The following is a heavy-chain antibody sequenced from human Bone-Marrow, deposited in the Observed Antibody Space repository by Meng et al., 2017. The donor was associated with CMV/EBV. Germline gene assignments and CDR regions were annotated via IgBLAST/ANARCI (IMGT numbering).Heavy chain of an antibody. V-gene: IGHV3-30-3*01. CDR2: ISYDGSNK. Sequence: GQLVGSGGGVVQRGRSLRLSCAASGFTFSSYAMHWVRQAPGKGLEWVAVISYDGSNKYYADSVKGRFTISRDNSKNTLYLQMNSLRAEDTAVYYCAREIAAATPDYWGQGTLVTVSS. CDR3: AREIAAATPDY. D-gene: IGHD6-13*01. CDR1: GFTFSSYA. J-gene: IGHJ4*02.